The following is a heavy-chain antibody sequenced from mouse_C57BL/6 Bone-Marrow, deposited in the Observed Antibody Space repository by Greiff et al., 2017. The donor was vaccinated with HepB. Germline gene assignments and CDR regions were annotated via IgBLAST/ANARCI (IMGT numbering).Heavy chain of an antibody. Sequence: VMLVESGPGLVAPSQSLSITCTVSGFSLTSYAISWVRQPPGKGLEWLGVIWTGGGTNYNSALKSRLSISTDNSKSQVFLKMNSLQTDDAYRYSSARHYDYDWYFDVWGPGTTVTVSS. CDR2: IWTGGGT. V-gene: IGHV2-9-1*01. CDR1: GFSLTSYA. J-gene: IGHJ1*01. D-gene: IGHD2-4*01. CDR3: ARHYDYDWYFDV.